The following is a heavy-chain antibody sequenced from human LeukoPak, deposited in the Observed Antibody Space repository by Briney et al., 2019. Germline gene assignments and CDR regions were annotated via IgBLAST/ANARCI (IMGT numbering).Heavy chain of an antibody. V-gene: IGHV4-59*08. D-gene: IGHD2-21*02. CDR1: GVSISSSS. CDR2: LSNSGNT. Sequence: PSETLSLTCAVSGVSISSSSWSWIRQPPGKGLEWIGYLSNSGNTNYNPSLKSRITISIDTSKNQLSLNLTSVIAADTAVYYCARRRYCGGDCVVFDYWGQGTLVTVSS. CDR3: ARRRYCGGDCVVFDY. J-gene: IGHJ4*02.